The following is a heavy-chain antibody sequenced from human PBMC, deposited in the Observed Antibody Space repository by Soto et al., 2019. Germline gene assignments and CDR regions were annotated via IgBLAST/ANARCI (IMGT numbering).Heavy chain of an antibody. CDR3: ARGVDCSGGSCYFEYNWFDP. D-gene: IGHD2-15*01. CDR2: INHSGST. CDR1: GGSFSGYY. Sequence: SETLSLTCAVYGGSFSGYYWSWIRQPPGKGLEWIGEINHSGSTNYNPSLKSRVTISVDTSKNQFSLKLSSVTAADTAVYYCARGVDCSGGSCYFEYNWFDPWGQGTLVTVSS. J-gene: IGHJ5*02. V-gene: IGHV4-34*01.